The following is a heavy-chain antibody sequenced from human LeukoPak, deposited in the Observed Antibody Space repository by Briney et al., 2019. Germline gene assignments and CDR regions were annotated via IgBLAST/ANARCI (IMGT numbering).Heavy chain of an antibody. D-gene: IGHD2-21*02. CDR1: GGSISSYY. V-gene: IGHV4-59*01. Sequence: TSETLSLTCTVSGGSISSYYWSWIRQPPGKGLEWIGYIYYSGSTNYNPSLKSRVTISVDTSKNQFSLKLSSVTAADTAVYYCARDPRGAYCGGDCYPDAFDIWGQGTMVTVSS. CDR3: ARDPRGAYCGGDCYPDAFDI. J-gene: IGHJ3*02. CDR2: IYYSGST.